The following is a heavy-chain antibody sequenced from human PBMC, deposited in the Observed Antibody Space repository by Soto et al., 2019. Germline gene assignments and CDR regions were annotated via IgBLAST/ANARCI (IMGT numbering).Heavy chain of an antibody. CDR2: ISGSGGST. CDR3: AKGYSSISDFFDY. V-gene: IGHV3-23*01. D-gene: IGHD6-13*01. Sequence: EVQLLESGGGLVQPGGSLRLSCAASGFTFSSYAMSWVRQAPGKGLEWVSAISGSGGSTYYADSVKGRFTISRDNSKNTLYLQMTSLTADDTYVYYCAKGYSSISDFFDYWGQGTLVTVSS. CDR1: GFTFSSYA. J-gene: IGHJ4*02.